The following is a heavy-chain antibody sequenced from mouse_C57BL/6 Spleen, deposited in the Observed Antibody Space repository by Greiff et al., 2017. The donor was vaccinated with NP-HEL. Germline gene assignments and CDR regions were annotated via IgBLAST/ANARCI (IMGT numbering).Heavy chain of an antibody. V-gene: IGHV2-2*01. Sequence: VQLQQSGPGLVQPSQSLSITCTVSGFSLTSYGVHWVRQSPGKGLEWLGVIWSGGSTAYNVAFISRLSISKDNSKSQVFCTMNSLQDDDTAIYYCARNELGGDYFDDWGQGTTLTVSS. CDR3: ARNELGGDYFDD. D-gene: IGHD4-1*01. CDR1: GFSLTSYG. CDR2: IWSGGST. J-gene: IGHJ2*01.